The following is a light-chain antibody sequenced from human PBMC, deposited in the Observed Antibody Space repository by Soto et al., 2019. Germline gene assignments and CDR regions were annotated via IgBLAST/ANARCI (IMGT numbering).Light chain of an antibody. V-gene: IGLV1-40*01. J-gene: IGLJ2*01. Sequence: QSVLTQPPSVSGAPGQRVTISCTGSSSNIGAGYDVHWYQQLPGTAPKLLIYGNSNRPSGVPDRFSGSKSCTSASLAITGLQAEDEADYYCQSYDSSVSKVVFGGGTKLTVL. CDR1: SSNIGAGYD. CDR3: QSYDSSVSKVV. CDR2: GNS.